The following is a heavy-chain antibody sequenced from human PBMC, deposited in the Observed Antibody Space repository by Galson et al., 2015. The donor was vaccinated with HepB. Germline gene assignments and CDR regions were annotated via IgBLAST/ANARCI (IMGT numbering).Heavy chain of an antibody. CDR1: GGSISNGNHY. J-gene: IGHJ3*02. CDR3: ARQDGAFDT. Sequence: TLSLTCTVSGGSISNGNHYWTWIRQPAGKGLEWIGRIYTSGSTNYNPSLKSRVIISVDTSKNQFSLKLSSVTAADTAVYYCARQDGAFDTWGQGAMVIVSS. CDR2: IYTSGST. V-gene: IGHV4-61*02.